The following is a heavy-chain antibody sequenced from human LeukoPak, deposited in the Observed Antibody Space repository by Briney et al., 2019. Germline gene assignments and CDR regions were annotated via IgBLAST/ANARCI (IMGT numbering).Heavy chain of an antibody. CDR1: GFTVSTYY. CDR2: IYSGGST. CDR3: ARGAGYQKYYFDY. D-gene: IGHD3-9*01. J-gene: IGHJ4*02. V-gene: IGHV3-53*01. Sequence: GGSLRLSCAASGFTVSTYYLNWVRQAPGKGLEWVSVIYSGGSTYYADSVRGRFTISRDNSKNTVYLQMNYLRAEDTAVYYCARGAGYQKYYFDYWGQGTLVTVSS.